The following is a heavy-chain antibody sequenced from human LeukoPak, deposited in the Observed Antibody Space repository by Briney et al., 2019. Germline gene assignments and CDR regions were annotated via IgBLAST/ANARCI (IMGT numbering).Heavy chain of an antibody. CDR1: GFTFSNYA. D-gene: IGHD3-10*01. CDR3: ARGRSGGLYYFDD. J-gene: IGHJ4*02. CDR2: IIGTGTKT. V-gene: IGHV3-23*01. Sequence: GGSLRLSCAASGFTFSNYAMIWVRQAPGKGLEWVSVIIGTGTKTHYADSVKGRFTISRDNAKNSLYLQMNSLRAEDTAVFYCARGRSGGLYYFDDWGQGTLVTVSS.